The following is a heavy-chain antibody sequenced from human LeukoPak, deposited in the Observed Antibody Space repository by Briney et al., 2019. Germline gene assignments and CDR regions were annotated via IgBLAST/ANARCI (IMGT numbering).Heavy chain of an antibody. Sequence: GGSLRLSCAASGFTVSSNYMNWVRQAPGKGLEWVSSISSSSSYIYYADSVKGRFTISRDNAKNSLYLQMNSLRAEDTAVYYCARDLMITFGGVIVNDAFDIWGQGTMVTVSS. CDR3: ARDLMITFGGVIVNDAFDI. CDR2: ISSSSSYI. V-gene: IGHV3-21*01. CDR1: GFTVSSNY. J-gene: IGHJ3*02. D-gene: IGHD3-16*02.